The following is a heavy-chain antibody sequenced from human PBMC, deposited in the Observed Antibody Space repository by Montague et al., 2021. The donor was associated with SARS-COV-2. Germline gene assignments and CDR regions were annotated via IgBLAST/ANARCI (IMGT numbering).Heavy chain of an antibody. D-gene: IGHD1-26*01. CDR1: GGSFSGYY. Sequence: SETLSLTCAVYGGSFSGYYWSWIRQPPGKGLEWIGEINHSGSTKYKSSLKSRVTISADTSKKQFSLKMSSVTAADTAVYYCARRINSGSYFDSWGQGTLVTVSS. V-gene: IGHV4-34*01. CDR3: ARRINSGSYFDS. J-gene: IGHJ4*02. CDR2: INHSGST.